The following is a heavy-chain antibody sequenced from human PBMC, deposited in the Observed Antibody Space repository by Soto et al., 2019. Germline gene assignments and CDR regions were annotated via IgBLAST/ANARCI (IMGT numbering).Heavy chain of an antibody. V-gene: IGHV4-59*12. CDR3: ARDLEAAGSGTLDYCTDV. J-gene: IGHJ6*02. Sequence: SETPSLTCPVSGGSICSYSRSWHRQPPGKGLGWIGYIYYSGSTYYNPSLKSRVTRSVDTSKNQFSLKLSSVTAADTAVYYCARDLEAAGSGTLDYCTDVWSPGTTVTVSS. CDR2: IYYSGST. D-gene: IGHD3-10*01. CDR1: GGSICSYS.